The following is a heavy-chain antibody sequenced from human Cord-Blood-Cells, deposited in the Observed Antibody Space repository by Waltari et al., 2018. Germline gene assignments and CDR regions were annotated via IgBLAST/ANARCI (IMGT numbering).Heavy chain of an antibody. J-gene: IGHJ4*02. V-gene: IGHV4-39*01. CDR2: IYYSGST. Sequence: QLQLQESGPGLVKPSETLSLTCTVSGGSINSSSYYWGWIRQPPGKGLEWIGSIYYSGSTYYNPSLRSRVTISVDTSKNQFSLKLSSVTAADTAVYYCARPGSSTGIDYWGQGTLVTVSS. CDR1: GGSINSSSYY. CDR3: ARPGSSTGIDY. D-gene: IGHD3-9*01.